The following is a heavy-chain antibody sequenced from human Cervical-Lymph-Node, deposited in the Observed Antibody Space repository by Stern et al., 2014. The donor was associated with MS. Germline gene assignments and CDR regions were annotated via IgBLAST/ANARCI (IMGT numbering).Heavy chain of an antibody. V-gene: IGHV1-18*01. CDR3: ARGPNYGDPRKGFDY. J-gene: IGHJ4*02. CDR2: ISAYKGNT. Sequence: VQLVESGAEVKKPGASGKVSGKASGYTLTSYGISWVRQAPGQGLEWMGWISAYKGNTTYAQKLQGRVTMTTDTSTSTAYMELRSLRSDDTAVYYCARGPNYGDPRKGFDYWGQGTLVTVSS. CDR1: GYTLTSYG. D-gene: IGHD4-17*01.